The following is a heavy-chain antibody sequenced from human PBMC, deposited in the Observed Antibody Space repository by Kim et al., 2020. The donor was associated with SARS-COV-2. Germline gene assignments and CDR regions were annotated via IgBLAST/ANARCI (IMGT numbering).Heavy chain of an antibody. D-gene: IGHD3-3*01. CDR3: ASARAYYDFWSGYYFDY. J-gene: IGHJ4*02. V-gene: IGHV1-69*01. Sequence: FQGRVTITADESTSTAYMELSSLRSEDTAVYYCASARAYYDFWSGYYFDYWGQGTLVTVSS.